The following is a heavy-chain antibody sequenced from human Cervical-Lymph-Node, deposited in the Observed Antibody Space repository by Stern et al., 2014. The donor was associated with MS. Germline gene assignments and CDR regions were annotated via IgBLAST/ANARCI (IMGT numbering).Heavy chain of an antibody. J-gene: IGHJ4*02. D-gene: IGHD1-14*01. Sequence: EVQLVESGAEVKKPGESLKISCKGSGYSFTSYWIGWGRQMPGKGLDWMGINYPGDSDTRYSPSFQGQVTISADKSISTAYLQWSSLKASDTAMYYCARHCAFRPGCIDYWGQGTLVTVSS. CDR2: NYPGDSDT. CDR1: GYSFTSYW. V-gene: IGHV5-51*01. CDR3: ARHCAFRPGCIDY.